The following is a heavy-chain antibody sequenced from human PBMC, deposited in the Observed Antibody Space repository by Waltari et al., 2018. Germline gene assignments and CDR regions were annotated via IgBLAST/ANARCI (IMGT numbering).Heavy chain of an antibody. V-gene: IGHV1-2*02. CDR2: INPNSGGT. D-gene: IGHD3-3*01. CDR1: GYTFTGYY. J-gene: IGHJ3*02. Sequence: QVQLVQSGAEVKKPGASVKVSCKASGYTFTGYYMHWVRQAPGQGLEWMGWINPNSGGTNYAQKFQGRVTMTRDTSISTAYMELSSLRSEDTAVYYCAGRAYYDFWSGWSDAFDIWGQGTMVTVSS. CDR3: AGRAYYDFWSGWSDAFDI.